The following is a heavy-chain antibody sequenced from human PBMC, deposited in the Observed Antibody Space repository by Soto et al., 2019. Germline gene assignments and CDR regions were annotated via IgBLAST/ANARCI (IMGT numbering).Heavy chain of an antibody. CDR2: VYYTGNS. Sequence: KTSETLSLTCTVSGDPVSSGSFYWSWIRQPPGKGLEWIGYVYYTGNSNNNPSLNSRVTISIDTSKNEFSLKLRSVTAADTAVYYCARKDYDSRIDFWGQGTLVTVSS. CDR1: GDPVSSGSFY. V-gene: IGHV4-61*01. J-gene: IGHJ4*02. D-gene: IGHD3-22*01. CDR3: ARKDYDSRIDF.